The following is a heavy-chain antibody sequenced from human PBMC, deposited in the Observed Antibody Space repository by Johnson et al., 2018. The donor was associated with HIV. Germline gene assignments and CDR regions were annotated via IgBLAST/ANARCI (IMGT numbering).Heavy chain of an antibody. Sequence: QEQLVESGGGLVQPGGSLRLSCAASGFTFSSYDMHWVRQATGKGLEWVANIKQDGSNKYYADSVKGRFTISRDNSKNTLYLQMNSLRAEDTAVYYCARDDGGGGDAFDIWGQGTMVTVSS. D-gene: IGHD2-15*01. CDR1: GFTFSSYD. CDR3: ARDDGGGGDAFDI. CDR2: IKQDGSNK. J-gene: IGHJ3*02. V-gene: IGHV3-30*02.